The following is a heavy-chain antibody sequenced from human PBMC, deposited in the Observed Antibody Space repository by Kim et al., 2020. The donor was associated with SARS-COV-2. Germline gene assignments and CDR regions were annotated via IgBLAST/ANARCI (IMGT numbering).Heavy chain of an antibody. CDR3: AREGSSWPKLDY. Sequence: SETLSLTCTVSGGSISSGDYYWSWIRQPPGKGLEWIGYIYYSGSTYYNPSLKSRVTISVDTSKNQFSLKLSSVTAADTAVYYCAREGSSWPKLDYWGQGTLVTVSS. CDR1: GGSISSGDYY. V-gene: IGHV4-30-4*01. CDR2: IYYSGST. J-gene: IGHJ4*02. D-gene: IGHD6-13*01.